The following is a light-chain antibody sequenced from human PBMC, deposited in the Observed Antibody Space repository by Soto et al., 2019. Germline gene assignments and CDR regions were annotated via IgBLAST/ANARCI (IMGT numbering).Light chain of an antibody. J-gene: IGKJ2*01. Sequence: EIVLTQSPGTLSLSPGERATLSCRASQTVSSTFLAWDQQRPGQAPRLLIFGASKRATVIPDRFSGSGSGIDFRLTVSRLHPEDFAEYYCQQYGSSPPTFGQGTQLEIK. V-gene: IGKV3-20*01. CDR2: GAS. CDR1: QTVSSTF. CDR3: QQYGSSPPT.